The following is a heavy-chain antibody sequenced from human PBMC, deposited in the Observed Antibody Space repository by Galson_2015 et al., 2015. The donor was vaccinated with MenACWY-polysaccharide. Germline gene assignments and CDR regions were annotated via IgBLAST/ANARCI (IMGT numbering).Heavy chain of an antibody. J-gene: IGHJ3*02. D-gene: IGHD6-13*01. V-gene: IGHV3-7*05. CDR2: IKQDGSEK. CDR3: ARGEAAAGNVFDI. Sequence: SLRLSCAASGFSLSSFWMSWVRQAPGKGLEWVASIKQDGSEKYYVDSVKGRFTISRDNAKNSLYLQMNSLRAEDTAVYYCARGEAAAGNVFDIWGQGTMVTVSS. CDR1: GFSLSSFW.